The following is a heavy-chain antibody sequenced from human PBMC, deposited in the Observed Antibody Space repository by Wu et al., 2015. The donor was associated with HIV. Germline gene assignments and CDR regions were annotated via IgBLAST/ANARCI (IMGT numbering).Heavy chain of an antibody. D-gene: IGHD3-16*01. CDR2: INPNSGAT. CDR1: GYTFTAYY. J-gene: IGHJ2*01. CDR3: AKGDLHFYFNL. Sequence: QVQLVQSGAEVKKPGASMKVSCEASGYTFTAYYMHWVRQAPGQGLEWMGWINPNSGATNYAHKFQGRVTMTRDTSVSTAYMELTSLRSDDTATYYCAKGDLHFYFNLWGRGSRVIVSS. V-gene: IGHV1-2*07.